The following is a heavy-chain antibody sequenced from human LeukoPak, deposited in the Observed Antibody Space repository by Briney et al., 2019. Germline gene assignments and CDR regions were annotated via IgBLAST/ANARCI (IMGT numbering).Heavy chain of an antibody. J-gene: IGHJ4*02. CDR2: ISSSSSTI. CDR1: GITFSGYS. Sequence: GGSLRLSCAASGITFSGYSMNWVRQAPGKGLEWVSYISSSSSTIYYADSVKGRFTISRDNAKNSLYLQMNSLRAEDTAVYYCARETGWYFVYWGQGTLVTVSS. CDR3: ARETGWYFVY. V-gene: IGHV3-48*04. D-gene: IGHD5-24*01.